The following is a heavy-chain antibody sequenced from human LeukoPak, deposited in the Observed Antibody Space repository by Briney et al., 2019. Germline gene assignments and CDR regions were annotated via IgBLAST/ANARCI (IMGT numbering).Heavy chain of an antibody. J-gene: IGHJ5*02. V-gene: IGHV4-39*07. CDR1: GSSISSSTYY. D-gene: IGHD3-10*01. CDR3: ARGITMVRGVTRGNWFDP. Sequence: SETLSLTCTVSGSSISSSTYYWGWIRQPPGKGLEWIGSIYYSGYTYYSPSLKSRVTISVDTSKNQFSLKLRSVTAADTAVYYCARGITMVRGVTRGNWFDPWGQGTLVTVSS. CDR2: IYYSGYT.